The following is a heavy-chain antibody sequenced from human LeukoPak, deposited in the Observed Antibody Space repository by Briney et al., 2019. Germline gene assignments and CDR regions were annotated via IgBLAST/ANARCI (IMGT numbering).Heavy chain of an antibody. J-gene: IGHJ5*02. V-gene: IGHV4-61*02. CDR2: IYTSGST. CDR3: AREDYDILTTEFDP. D-gene: IGHD3-9*01. CDR1: GVSISSGSYY. Sequence: SQTLSLTCTVSGVSISSGSYYWSWIRQPPGKGLECIGRIYTSGSTNYNPSLRSRVTISVDKSKNQFSLKLSSVTAADTVVYYCAREDYDILTTEFDPWGQGTLVSVSS.